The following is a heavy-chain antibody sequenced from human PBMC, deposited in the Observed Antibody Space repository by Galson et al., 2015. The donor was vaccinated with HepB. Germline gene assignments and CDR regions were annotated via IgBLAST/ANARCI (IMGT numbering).Heavy chain of an antibody. D-gene: IGHD4-17*01. V-gene: IGHV5-10-1*01. Sequence: SGAEVKKPGESLRISCKASGYTFSAFWITWVRQIPGKGLEWMGRIDPSDSYTDYSPSFRGHVTISADKSITTAYLQWSGLKASDTALYYCARVADADYGDHSHFDSWGQGTLVTVSS. CDR1: GYTFSAFW. J-gene: IGHJ4*02. CDR3: ARVADADYGDHSHFDS. CDR2: IDPSDSYT.